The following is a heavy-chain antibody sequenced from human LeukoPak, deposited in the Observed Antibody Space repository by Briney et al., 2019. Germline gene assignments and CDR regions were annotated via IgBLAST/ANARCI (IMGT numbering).Heavy chain of an antibody. CDR2: ISSSSSYI. D-gene: IGHD6-19*01. Sequence: GGSLRLSCAASRFTFSSYSMNWVRQAPGKGLEWVSSISSSSSYIYYADSVKGRFTISRDNAKNSLYLQMNSLRAEDTAVYYCARGRLAVASSWFDPWGQGTLVTVSS. J-gene: IGHJ5*02. CDR3: ARGRLAVASSWFDP. V-gene: IGHV3-21*01. CDR1: RFTFSSYS.